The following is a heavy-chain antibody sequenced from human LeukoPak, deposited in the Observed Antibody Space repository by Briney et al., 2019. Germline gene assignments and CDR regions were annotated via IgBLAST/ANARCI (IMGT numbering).Heavy chain of an antibody. CDR2: ISGSGGST. CDR1: GFTFSSCW. Sequence: GGSLRLSCAASGFTFSSCWMSWVRQAPGKGLEWVSAISGSGGSTYYADSVKGRFTISRDNSKNTLYLQMNSLRAEDTAVYYCAKDRGLRLGELSLDWGQGTLVTVSS. D-gene: IGHD3-16*02. V-gene: IGHV3-23*01. CDR3: AKDRGLRLGELSLD. J-gene: IGHJ4*02.